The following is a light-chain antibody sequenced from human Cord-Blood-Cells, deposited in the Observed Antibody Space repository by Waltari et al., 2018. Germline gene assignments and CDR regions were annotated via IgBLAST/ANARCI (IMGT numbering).Light chain of an antibody. J-gene: IGKJ1*01. CDR3: QQYNSYPAT. CDR2: KAS. V-gene: IGKV1-5*03. CDR1: QSICSW. Sequence: DIQMTQSPSTLSASVGDRVTITCRASQSICSWLAWYQQKPGKAPKLLIYKASSLESGVPSRFSGRGSGTEFTLTISSLQPDDFATYYCQQYNSYPATFGQGTKVEIK.